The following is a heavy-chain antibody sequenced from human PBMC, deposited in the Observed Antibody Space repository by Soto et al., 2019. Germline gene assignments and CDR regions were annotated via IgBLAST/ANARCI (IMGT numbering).Heavy chain of an antibody. CDR2: INQDGSDI. V-gene: IGHV3-7*05. Sequence: GGSLRLSCAGSGFTFSTYWMNWVRQAPGKGLEWVANINQDGSDIHYVDSVKGRFTISRDNAENSVYLQMNSLRVEDTAVYFCASFLGWGQGTLVTVSS. CDR3: ASFLG. CDR1: GFTFSTYW. D-gene: IGHD3-16*01. J-gene: IGHJ4*02.